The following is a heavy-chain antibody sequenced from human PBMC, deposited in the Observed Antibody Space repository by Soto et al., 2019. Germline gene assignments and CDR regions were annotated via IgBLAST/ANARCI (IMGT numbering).Heavy chain of an antibody. CDR2: IYYSGST. D-gene: IGHD3-10*01. CDR3: ARTYDSGTYYYYYMDV. Sequence: SETLSLTCPVSGGSISSYYWSWIRQPPGKGLEWIGYIYYSGSTNYSPSLKSRVTISVDTSKNQFSLKLSSVTAADTAVYYCARTYDSGTYYYYYMDVWGKGTTVTVSS. V-gene: IGHV4-59*01. CDR1: GGSISSYY. J-gene: IGHJ6*03.